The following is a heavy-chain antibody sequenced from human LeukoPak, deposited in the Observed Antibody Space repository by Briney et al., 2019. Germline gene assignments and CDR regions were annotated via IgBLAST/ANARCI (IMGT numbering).Heavy chain of an antibody. Sequence: ASVKVSCKVSGYTLTELSMHWVRQAPGKGLEWMGGFDPEDGETIYAQKFQGRVTMTEDTSADTAYMELSSLRSEDTAVYYCATGYDYVWGSYRPYFDYWGQGTLVTVSS. CDR3: ATGYDYVWGSYRPYFDY. V-gene: IGHV1-24*01. J-gene: IGHJ4*02. CDR1: GYTLTELS. CDR2: FDPEDGET. D-gene: IGHD3-16*02.